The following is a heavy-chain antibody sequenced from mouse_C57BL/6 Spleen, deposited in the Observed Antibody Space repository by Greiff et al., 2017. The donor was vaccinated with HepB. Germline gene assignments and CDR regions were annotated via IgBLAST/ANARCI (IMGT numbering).Heavy chain of an antibody. CDR3: ARLSTAYAMDY. D-gene: IGHD1-2*01. V-gene: IGHV1-69*01. CDR1: GYTFTSYW. J-gene: IGHJ4*01. CDR2: IDPSDSYT. Sequence: VQLQQPGAELVMPGASVKLSCKASGYTFTSYWMHWVKQRPGQGLEWIGEIDPSDSYTNYNQKFKGKSTLTVDKSSSTAYMQLSRLTSEDSAVYYCARLSTAYAMDYWGQGTSVTVSS.